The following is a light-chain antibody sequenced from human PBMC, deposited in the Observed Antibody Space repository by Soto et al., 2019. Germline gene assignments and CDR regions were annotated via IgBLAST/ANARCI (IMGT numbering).Light chain of an antibody. V-gene: IGKV3-11*01. CDR3: QQRSNWLT. J-gene: IGKJ4*01. CDR1: QSVSSY. CDR2: DAS. Sequence: EIVLTQSPATLSWSPGERAPLSCRASQSVSSYLAWYQQKPGQAPMLLIYDASNRATGIPARFSGSGSGTDFTLTISSLEPEDFAVYYCQQRSNWLTFGGGTKVEIK.